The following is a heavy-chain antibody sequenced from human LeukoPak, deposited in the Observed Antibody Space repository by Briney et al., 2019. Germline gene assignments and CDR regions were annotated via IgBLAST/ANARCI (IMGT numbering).Heavy chain of an antibody. CDR3: ARSWTGSGYSYGSEFDY. CDR1: GYSISSSNW. D-gene: IGHD5-18*01. CDR2: IYTSGST. J-gene: IGHJ4*02. V-gene: IGHV4-4*07. Sequence: SETLSLTCAVSGYSISSSNWWSWVRQPAGKGLEWIGRIYTSGSTNYNPSLKSRVTMSVDTSKNQFSLKLSSVTAADTAVYYCARSWTGSGYSYGSEFDYWGQGTLVTVSS.